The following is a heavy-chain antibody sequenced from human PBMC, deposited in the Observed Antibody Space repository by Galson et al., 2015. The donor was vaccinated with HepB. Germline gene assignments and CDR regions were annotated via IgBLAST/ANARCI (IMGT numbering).Heavy chain of an antibody. D-gene: IGHD1-7*01. CDR2: ISAYNGNT. CDR3: ARQVEQYNWNYGVHYYYYYMDV. Sequence: SVKVSCKASGYTFTSYGISWVRQAPGQGLEWMGWISAYNGNTNYAQKLQGRVTMTTDTSTSTAYMELRSLRSDDTAVYYCARQVEQYNWNYGVHYYYYYMDVWGKGTTVTVSS. CDR1: GYTFTSYG. V-gene: IGHV1-18*01. J-gene: IGHJ6*03.